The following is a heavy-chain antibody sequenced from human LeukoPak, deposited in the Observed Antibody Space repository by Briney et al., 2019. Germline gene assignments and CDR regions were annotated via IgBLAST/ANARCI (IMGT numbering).Heavy chain of an antibody. CDR2: IYNSGST. D-gene: IGHD6-19*01. Sequence: PSQTLSLTCTVSGGSISSGGYYWSWIRQHPGKGLEWIGYIYNSGSTYYNPSLKSRVTISVDTSKNQFSLKLSSVTAAGTAVYYCARQNAGYSSGWYEVYFDYWGQGTLVTVSS. J-gene: IGHJ4*02. CDR3: ARQNAGYSSGWYEVYFDY. CDR1: GGSISSGGYY. V-gene: IGHV4-31*03.